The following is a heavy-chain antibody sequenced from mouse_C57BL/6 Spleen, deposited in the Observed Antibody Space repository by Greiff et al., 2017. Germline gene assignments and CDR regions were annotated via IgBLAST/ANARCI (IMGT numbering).Heavy chain of an antibody. CDR2: IRNKANGYTT. V-gene: IGHV7-3*01. J-gene: IGHJ2*01. Sequence: EVMLVEPGGGLVQPGGSLSLSCAASGFTFTDYYMSWVRQPPGKALEWLGFIRNKANGYTTEYSASVKGRFTISRDNSQSILYLQMSALRAEDSATYYCARYIAYGLYYFDYWGQGTTLTVSS. CDR3: ARYIAYGLYYFDY. D-gene: IGHD1-1*01. CDR1: GFTFTDYY.